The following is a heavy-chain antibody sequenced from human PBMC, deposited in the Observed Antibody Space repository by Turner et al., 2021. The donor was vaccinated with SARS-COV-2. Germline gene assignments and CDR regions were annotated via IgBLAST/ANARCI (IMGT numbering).Heavy chain of an antibody. CDR1: GYTFTGYY. D-gene: IGHD5-12*01. Sequence: QVQLVQSGAEVKKPGAAVKVSCKASGYTFTGYYLHWVRQAPGQGLEWMGWINPSSGGTNYAQKLQGRVTMTRETSISTAYMELSRLRSDDTAVYYCAVLEMATITDAFDIWGQGTMVTVSS. CDR3: AVLEMATITDAFDI. V-gene: IGHV1-2*02. CDR2: INPSSGGT. J-gene: IGHJ3*02.